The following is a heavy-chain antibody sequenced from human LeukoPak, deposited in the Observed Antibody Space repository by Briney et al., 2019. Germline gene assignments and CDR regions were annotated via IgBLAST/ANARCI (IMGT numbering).Heavy chain of an antibody. Sequence: GGSLRLSCAASGFTFSSYEMNWVRQAPGKGLEWVSYISSSGSTIYYADSVKGRFTISRDNAKNSLYLQMNSLRVEDTAVYYCARCTTGRTFGSLREIKRSREIDYWGQGTLVTVSS. CDR1: GFTFSSYE. CDR3: ARCTTGRTFGSLREIKRSREIDY. D-gene: IGHD1-1*01. CDR2: ISSSGSTI. V-gene: IGHV3-48*03. J-gene: IGHJ4*02.